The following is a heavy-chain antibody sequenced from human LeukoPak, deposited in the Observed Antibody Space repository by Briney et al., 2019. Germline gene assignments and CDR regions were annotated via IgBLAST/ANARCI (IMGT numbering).Heavy chain of an antibody. D-gene: IGHD5-12*01. V-gene: IGHV1-46*01. J-gene: IGHJ6*02. Sequence: GASVKVSCKASGYTFTSYYMHWVRQAPGQGLEWMGIINPSGGSTSYAQKFQGRVTMTRDTSTSTVYMELRSLRSDDTAVYYCARIGGYSGYDYGAPGYYYYYGMDVWGQGTTVTVSS. CDR2: INPSGGST. CDR3: ARIGGYSGYDYGAPGYYYYYGMDV. CDR1: GYTFTSYY.